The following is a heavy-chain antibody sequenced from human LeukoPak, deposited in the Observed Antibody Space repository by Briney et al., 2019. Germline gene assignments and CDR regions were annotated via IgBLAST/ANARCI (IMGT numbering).Heavy chain of an antibody. D-gene: IGHD3-10*01. J-gene: IGHJ6*02. V-gene: IGHV1-18*01. CDR1: GYTFTSYG. Sequence: GASVKVSCKASGYTFTSYGISWVRQAPGQGLEWMEWISAYNGNTNYAQKLQGRVTMTTDTSTSTAYMELRSLRSDDTAVYYCARVRGSYGSGSLYYYYGMDVWGQGTTVTVSS. CDR3: ARVRGSYGSGSLYYYYGMDV. CDR2: ISAYNGNT.